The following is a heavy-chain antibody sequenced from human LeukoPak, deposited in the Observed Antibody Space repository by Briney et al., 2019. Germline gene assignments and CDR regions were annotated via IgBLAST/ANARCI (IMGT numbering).Heavy chain of an antibody. J-gene: IGHJ4*02. CDR2: IYYSGST. Sequence: PSETLSLTCTVSGGSISSSSYYWGWIRQSPGKGLEWIANIYYSGSTYYNPSLKGRVTISVDTSKNQFSLRLTSVTAADTAVYYCARQTGSGLFILPGGQGTLVTVSS. CDR3: ARQTGSGLFILP. V-gene: IGHV4-39*01. CDR1: GGSISSSSYY. D-gene: IGHD3/OR15-3a*01.